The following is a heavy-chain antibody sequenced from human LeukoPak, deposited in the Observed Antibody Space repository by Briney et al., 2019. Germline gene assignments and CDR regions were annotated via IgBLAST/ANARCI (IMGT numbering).Heavy chain of an antibody. CDR2: IYHSGST. Sequence: SETLSLTCTVSGYSISSGYYWGWIRQPPGKGLEWIGSIYHSGSTYYNPSLKSRVTISVDTSKNQFSLELSSVTAADTAVYYCARESEDRYYDILTERTDLLGYWGQGTLVTVSS. CDR3: ARESEDRYYDILTERTDLLGY. V-gene: IGHV4-38-2*02. D-gene: IGHD3-9*01. J-gene: IGHJ4*02. CDR1: GYSISSGYY.